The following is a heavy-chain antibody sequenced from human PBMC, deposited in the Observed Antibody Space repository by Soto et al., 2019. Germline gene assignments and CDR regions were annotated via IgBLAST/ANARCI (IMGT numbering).Heavy chain of an antibody. D-gene: IGHD6-13*01. CDR2: ISGSGSTS. CDR1: QFTFSTYA. Sequence: DVQLVESGGGLVQPGGSLRLSCAASQFTFSTYAMNWVRQAPGKGLQWVSSISGSGSTSYYTDSVRGRFTISRDNSKNPLYLQRASLTAEDTAIYFCAKDGRGGIAAAGGYDYWGHGTLVTVSS. V-gene: IGHV3-23*04. CDR3: AKDGRGGIAAAGGYDY. J-gene: IGHJ4*03.